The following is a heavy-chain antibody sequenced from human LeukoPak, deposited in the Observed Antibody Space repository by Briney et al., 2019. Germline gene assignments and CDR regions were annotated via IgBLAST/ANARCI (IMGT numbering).Heavy chain of an antibody. V-gene: IGHV3-74*01. D-gene: IGHD6-19*01. J-gene: IGHJ6*04. CDR2: INSDGGGA. CDR3: ARDRGSGWEVYGMDV. CDR1: GITFGNNW. Sequence: GGSLRLSCAASGITFGNNWMHWVRQAPGKGLVWISRINSDGGGAIYADSVKGRFTVSRDNAKNTLYLQMNSLRAEDTAVYYCARDRGSGWEVYGMDVWGKGTTVTVSS.